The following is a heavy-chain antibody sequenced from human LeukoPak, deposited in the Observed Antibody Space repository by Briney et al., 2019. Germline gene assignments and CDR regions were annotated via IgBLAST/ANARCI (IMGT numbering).Heavy chain of an antibody. CDR1: GYTFTSYA. D-gene: IGHD3-3*01. CDR3: ARGDFGGDFDY. CDR2: ISAYNGNT. V-gene: IGHV1-18*01. Sequence: GASVKVSCKASGYTFTSYAMNWVRQAPGQGLEWMGWISAYNGNTNYAQKLQGRVTMTTDTSTSTAYMELRSLRSDDTAVYYCARGDFGGDFDYWGQGTLVTVSS. J-gene: IGHJ4*02.